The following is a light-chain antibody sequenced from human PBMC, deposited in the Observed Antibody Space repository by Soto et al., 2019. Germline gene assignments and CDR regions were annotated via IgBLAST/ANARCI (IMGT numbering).Light chain of an antibody. CDR1: SSDIGIYKY. J-gene: IGLJ1*01. CDR3: SSYTTSSTQV. CDR2: EVT. V-gene: IGLV2-14*01. Sequence: QSVLTQPASVSGSPGQSIAISCTGSSSDIGIYKYVSWYQQHPGKVPKLIIYEVTNRPSGVSNRFSGSKSGNTASLTISGLQAEDEADYYCSSYTTSSTQVFGPGTKLTVL.